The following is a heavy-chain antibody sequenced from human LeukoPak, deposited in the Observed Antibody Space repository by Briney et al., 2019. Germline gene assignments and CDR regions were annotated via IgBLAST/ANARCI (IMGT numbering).Heavy chain of an antibody. J-gene: IGHJ6*02. CDR2: IIPIFGTA. Sequence: GASVKVSCKASGGTFSSYAISWVRQAPGQGLEWMGGIIPIFGTANYAQKFQGRVTITADKSTSTAYMELSSLRSEDTAVYYCARDPGCDYVWGSYRLDVWGQGTTVTVSS. V-gene: IGHV1-69*06. D-gene: IGHD3-16*02. CDR3: ARDPGCDYVWGSYRLDV. CDR1: GGTFSSYA.